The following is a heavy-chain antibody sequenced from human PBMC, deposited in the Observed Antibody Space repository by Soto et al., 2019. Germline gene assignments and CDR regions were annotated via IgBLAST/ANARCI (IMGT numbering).Heavy chain of an antibody. CDR3: ATLYYDFWSGTDYFYGMDV. J-gene: IGHJ6*02. CDR1: GDSVSSNSAA. D-gene: IGHD3-3*01. CDR2: TYYRSKWYN. V-gene: IGHV6-1*01. Sequence: SQTLSLTCAISGDSVSSNSAAWNWIRQSPSRGLEWLGRTYYRSKWYNDYAVSVKSRITINPDTSKNQFSLQLNSVTPEDTAVYYCATLYYDFWSGTDYFYGMDVWGQGPTFTVS.